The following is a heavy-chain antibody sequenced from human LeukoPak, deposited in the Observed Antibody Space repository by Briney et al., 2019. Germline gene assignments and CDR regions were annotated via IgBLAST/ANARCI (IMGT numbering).Heavy chain of an antibody. J-gene: IGHJ4*02. CDR1: GYTFTGYY. V-gene: IGHV1-2*06. CDR3: ASHDSGYDSAHFDY. CDR2: INPNSDGT. D-gene: IGHD5-12*01. Sequence: ASVKVSCKASGYTFTGYYMHWVRQAPGQGLEWMGRINPNSDGTNYAQKFQGRVTMTRDTSISTAYMELSSLRSDDTAVYYCASHDSGYDSAHFDYWGQGTLVTVSS.